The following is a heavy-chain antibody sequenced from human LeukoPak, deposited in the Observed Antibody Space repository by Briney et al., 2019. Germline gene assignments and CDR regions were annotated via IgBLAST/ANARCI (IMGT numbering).Heavy chain of an antibody. CDR2: ISSRSSTI. D-gene: IGHD1-26*01. CDR3: ARDLSGSYYGSDY. J-gene: IGHJ4*02. V-gene: IGHV3-48*01. Sequence: GGSLRLSCAASGFTFSSYAMSWVRQAPGKGLEWVSYISSRSSTIYYADSVKGRFTISRDNAKNSLYLQMNSLRAEDTAVYYCARDLSGSYYGSDYWGPGTLVTVSS. CDR1: GFTFSSYA.